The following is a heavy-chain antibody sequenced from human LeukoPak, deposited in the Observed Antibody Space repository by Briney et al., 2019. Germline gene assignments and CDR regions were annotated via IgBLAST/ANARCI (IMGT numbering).Heavy chain of an antibody. CDR2: IYASGST. D-gene: IGHD3-9*01. CDR1: GVSISSGSYY. CDR3: ARVANVLRYFDWHPGEYFDY. V-gene: IGHV4-61*02. J-gene: IGHJ4*02. Sequence: PSETLSLTCTVSGVSISSGSYYWSWLRQPAGMGLVWIGRIYASGSTNYNPSLKSRVTISVDTSKNQFSLKLSSVTAADTAVYYCARVANVLRYFDWHPGEYFDYWGQGTLVTVSS.